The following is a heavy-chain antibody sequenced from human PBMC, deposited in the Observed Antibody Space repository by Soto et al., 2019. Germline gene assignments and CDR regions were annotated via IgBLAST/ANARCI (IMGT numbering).Heavy chain of an antibody. D-gene: IGHD6-19*01. Sequence: QVQLQESGPGLVKPSQTLSLTCTVSVGSISSGDYYWRCIRQPPGKGLEWIGYIYYSGSTYYNPSLKSRVTISVDTSKNQFSLKLSSVTAADTAVYYCARVSSGNPPTLFDYWGQGTLVTVSS. CDR2: IYYSGST. J-gene: IGHJ4*02. CDR1: VGSISSGDYY. CDR3: ARVSSGNPPTLFDY. V-gene: IGHV4-30-4*01.